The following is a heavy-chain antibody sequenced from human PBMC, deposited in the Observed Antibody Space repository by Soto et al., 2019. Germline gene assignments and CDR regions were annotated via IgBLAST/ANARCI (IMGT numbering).Heavy chain of an antibody. J-gene: IGHJ6*03. CDR1: GFTFSSYG. D-gene: IGHD2-2*01. CDR2: IWYDGSNK. V-gene: IGHV3-33*01. CDR3: AREELCSSTSCYGHYYYMDV. Sequence: PGGSLRLSCAASGFTFSSYGMHWVRQAPGKGLEWVAVIWYDGSNKYYADSVKGRFTISRDNSKNTLYLQMNSLRAEDTAVYYCAREELCSSTSCYGHYYYMDVWGKGTTVTVS.